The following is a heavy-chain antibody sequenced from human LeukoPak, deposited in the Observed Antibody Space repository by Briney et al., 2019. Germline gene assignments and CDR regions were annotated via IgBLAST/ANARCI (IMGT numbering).Heavy chain of an antibody. D-gene: IGHD1-26*01. J-gene: IGHJ4*02. Sequence: SETLSLTCTVSGGSISSSSYYWGWIRQPPGKGLEWIGSIYHSGSTYYNPSLKSRVTISVDTSKNQFSLKLSSVTAADTAVYYCARDSGSFPSYYFDYWGQGTLVTVSS. CDR3: ARDSGSFPSYYFDY. CDR1: GGSISSSSYY. CDR2: IYHSGST. V-gene: IGHV4-39*07.